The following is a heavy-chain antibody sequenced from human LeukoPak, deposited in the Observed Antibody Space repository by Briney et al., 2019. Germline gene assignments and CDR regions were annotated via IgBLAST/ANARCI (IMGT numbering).Heavy chain of an antibody. CDR1: GFTFSSYS. CDR3: ARGWGAAAATPRGY. Sequence: GGSLRLSCAASGFTFSSYSMNWVRQAPGKGLEWVSSISSSSSYIYYADSVKGRFTISRDNAKNPLYLQMNSLRAEDTAVYYCARGWGAAAATPRGYWGQGTLVTVSS. J-gene: IGHJ4*02. D-gene: IGHD6-13*01. V-gene: IGHV3-21*01. CDR2: ISSSSSYI.